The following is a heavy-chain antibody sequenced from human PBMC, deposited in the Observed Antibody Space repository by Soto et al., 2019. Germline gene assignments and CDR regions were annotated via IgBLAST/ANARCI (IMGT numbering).Heavy chain of an antibody. CDR1: GGTFSSYA. D-gene: IGHD2-2*01. CDR3: ARVSGDIVVVPAATQGWGYYYGMDV. Sequence: GASVKVSCKASGGTFSSYAISWVRQAPGQGLEWMGGIIPIFGTANYAQKFQGRVTITADESTSTAYMELSSLRSEDTAVYYCARVSGDIVVVPAATQGWGYYYGMDVWGQGTTVTVSS. V-gene: IGHV1-69*13. CDR2: IIPIFGTA. J-gene: IGHJ6*02.